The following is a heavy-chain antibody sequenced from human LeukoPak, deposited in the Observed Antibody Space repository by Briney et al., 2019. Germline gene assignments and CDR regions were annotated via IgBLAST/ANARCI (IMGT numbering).Heavy chain of an antibody. J-gene: IGHJ6*02. V-gene: IGHV4-34*01. CDR3: ARLDYYGSGAQWGYYYGMDV. Sequence: PSETLSLTCAVYGGSFSGYYWSWIRQPPGKGLEWIGEINHSGSTNYNPSLKSRVTISVDTSKNQFSLKLSSVTAADTAVYYCARLDYYGSGAQWGYYYGMDVRGQGTTVTVSS. D-gene: IGHD3-10*01. CDR1: GGSFSGYY. CDR2: INHSGST.